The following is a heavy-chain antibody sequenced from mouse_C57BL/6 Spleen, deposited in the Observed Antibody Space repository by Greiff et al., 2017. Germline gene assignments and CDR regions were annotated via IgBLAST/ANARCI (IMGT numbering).Heavy chain of an antibody. CDR3: ARKYEYDPRAMDY. CDR2: IDPSDSYT. Sequence: QVQLQQPGAELVMPGASVKLSCKASGYTFTSYWMHWVKQRPGQGLEWIGEIDPSDSYTNYNQKFKGKSTLTVDKSSSTAYMQLSSLTSEDSAVYYCARKYEYDPRAMDYWGQGTSVTVSS. CDR1: GYTFTSYW. J-gene: IGHJ4*01. V-gene: IGHV1-69*01. D-gene: IGHD2-4*01.